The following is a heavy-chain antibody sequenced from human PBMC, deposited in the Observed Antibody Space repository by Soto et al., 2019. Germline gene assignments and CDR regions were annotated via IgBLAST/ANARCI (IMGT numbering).Heavy chain of an antibody. CDR2: IWYDGSNK. Sequence: GGSLRLSCAASGFTFSSYGMHWVRQAPGKGLEWVAVIWYDGSNKYYADSVKGRFTISRDNSKNTLYLQMNSLRAEDTAVYYCARDKGYSSGYSFDYWGQGTLVTVSS. J-gene: IGHJ4*02. V-gene: IGHV3-33*01. D-gene: IGHD6-19*01. CDR3: ARDKGYSSGYSFDY. CDR1: GFTFSSYG.